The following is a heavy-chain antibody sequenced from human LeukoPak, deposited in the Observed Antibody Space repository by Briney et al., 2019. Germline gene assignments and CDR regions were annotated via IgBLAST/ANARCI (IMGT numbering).Heavy chain of an antibody. CDR3: ARDLYLGGRSSSWYFCDY. J-gene: IGHJ4*02. D-gene: IGHD6-13*01. V-gene: IGHV4-31*03. Sequence: SETLSLTCTVSGGSISSGGYYWSWIRQHPGKGLEWIGYIYYSGSTYYNPSLKSRVTISVDTSKNQFSLKLSSVTAADTAVYYCARDLYLGGRSSSWYFCDYWGQGTLVTVSS. CDR1: GGSISSGGYY. CDR2: IYYSGST.